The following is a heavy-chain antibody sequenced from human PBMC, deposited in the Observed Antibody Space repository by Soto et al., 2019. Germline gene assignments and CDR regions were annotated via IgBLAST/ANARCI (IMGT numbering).Heavy chain of an antibody. CDR2: IIPILGIA. D-gene: IGHD3-10*01. J-gene: IGHJ4*02. CDR1: GGTFSSYT. Sequence: QVQLVQSGAEVKKPGSSVKVSCKASGGTFSSYTISWVRQAPGQGLEWMGRIIPILGIANYAQKFQGRVTITADKSTSTAYMELSSLRSEDTAVYYCARDFYGSESHYFDYWGQGTLVTVSS. V-gene: IGHV1-69*08. CDR3: ARDFYGSESHYFDY.